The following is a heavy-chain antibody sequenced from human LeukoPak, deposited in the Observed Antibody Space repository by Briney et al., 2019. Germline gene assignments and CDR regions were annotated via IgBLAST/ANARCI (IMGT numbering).Heavy chain of an antibody. D-gene: IGHD2-21*02. J-gene: IGHJ3*02. Sequence: PSETLSLTCTVSGGSISSSSYYWGWIRQPPGKGLEWIGSIYYSGSTYYNPSLKSRVTISVDTSKNQFSLKLSSVTAADTAVYYCATALGDTNAFDIWGQGTMVTVSS. V-gene: IGHV4-39*07. CDR1: GGSISSSSYY. CDR3: ATALGDTNAFDI. CDR2: IYYSGST.